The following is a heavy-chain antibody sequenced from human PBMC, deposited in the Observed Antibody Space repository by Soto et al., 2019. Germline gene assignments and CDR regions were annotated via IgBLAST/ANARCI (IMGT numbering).Heavy chain of an antibody. CDR3: ARDFGAGAHFDH. V-gene: IGHV4-34*01. Sequence: WTWLRQTPGKGLEWIGEINHIGESNHNPSLKSRVTISLDTFQNQFSLKLTSVTVADTAVYYCARDFGAGAHFDHWGQGSLVTVSS. D-gene: IGHD3-10*01. CDR2: INHIGES. J-gene: IGHJ4*02.